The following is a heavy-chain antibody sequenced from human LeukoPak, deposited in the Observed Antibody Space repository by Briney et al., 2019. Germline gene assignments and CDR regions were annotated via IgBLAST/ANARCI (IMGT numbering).Heavy chain of an antibody. J-gene: IGHJ6*02. CDR2: ISSSSSYI. CDR1: GFTFSSYS. CDR3: AREFVAARRGYYYGMDV. V-gene: IGHV3-21*01. Sequence: GGSLRLSCAASGFTFSSYSMNWVRQAPGKGLEWVSCISSSSSYIYYADSVKGRFTISRDNAKNSLYLQMNSLRAEDTAVYYCAREFVAARRGYYYGMDVWGQGTTVTVSS. D-gene: IGHD6-6*01.